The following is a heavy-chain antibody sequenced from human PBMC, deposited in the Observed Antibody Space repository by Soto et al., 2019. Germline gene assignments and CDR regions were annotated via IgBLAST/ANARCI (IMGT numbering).Heavy chain of an antibody. J-gene: IGHJ5*02. D-gene: IGHD6-13*01. V-gene: IGHV3-21*01. CDR1: GFTFSSYS. CDR2: ISSSSSYI. Sequence: GGSLRLSCAASGFTFSSYSMNWVRQAPGKGLEWVSSISSSSSYIYYADSVKGRFTISRDNAKNSLYLQMNSLRAEDTAVYYCARDHQQQLVRDWFDPWGQGTLVTVSS. CDR3: ARDHQQQLVRDWFDP.